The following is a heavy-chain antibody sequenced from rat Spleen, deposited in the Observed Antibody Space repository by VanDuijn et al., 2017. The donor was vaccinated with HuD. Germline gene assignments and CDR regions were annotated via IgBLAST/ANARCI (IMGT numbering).Heavy chain of an antibody. D-gene: IGHD1-9*01. Sequence: EVQLVESGGGLVQPGRSMKLSCAASGFTFSNYAMAWVRQAPKKGLEWVAYISYDGGTTYYRDSVKGRFTISRDNAKSTLYLQMDSLRSEDTATYYCARRHYGYTDYFDYWGQGVMVTVSS. CDR2: ISYDGGTT. J-gene: IGHJ2*01. V-gene: IGHV5-25*01. CDR1: GFTFSNYA. CDR3: ARRHYGYTDYFDY.